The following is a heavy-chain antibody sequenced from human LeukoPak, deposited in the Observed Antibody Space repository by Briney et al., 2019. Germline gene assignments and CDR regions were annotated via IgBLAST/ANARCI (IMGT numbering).Heavy chain of an antibody. CDR1: GFTFSSYW. CDR3: ARERRLPTVTTPYYFDY. D-gene: IGHD4-17*01. V-gene: IGHV1-69*05. Sequence: GGSLRLSCAASGFTFSSYWMSWVRQAPGKGLEWMADINPIGGTANYAEKLKGRVTITRDESTSTAYMELSSLRSEDTAVYYCARERRLPTVTTPYYFDYWGQGTLVTVSS. CDR2: INPIGGTA. J-gene: IGHJ4*02.